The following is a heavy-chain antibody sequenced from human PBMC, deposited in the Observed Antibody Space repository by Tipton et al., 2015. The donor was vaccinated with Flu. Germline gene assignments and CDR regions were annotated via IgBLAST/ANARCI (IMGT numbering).Heavy chain of an antibody. D-gene: IGHD1-7*01. CDR3: AKDKSELLYYFDS. J-gene: IGHJ4*02. CDR1: GFTFSSYA. CDR2: ISGSGGST. V-gene: IGHV3-23*01. Sequence: SLRLSCAASGFTFSSYAMSWVRQAPGKGLEWVSTISGSGGSTYYADSVKGRFTISRDNSKSTLYLQMNSLRAEDTAVYYCAKDKSELLYYFDSWGQGTLVTVSS.